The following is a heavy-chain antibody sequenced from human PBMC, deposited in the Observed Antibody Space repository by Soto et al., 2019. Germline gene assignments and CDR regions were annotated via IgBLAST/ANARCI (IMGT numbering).Heavy chain of an antibody. J-gene: IGHJ4*02. V-gene: IGHV1-46*02. CDR3: AREGAAAARMFDN. D-gene: IGHD6-13*01. Sequence: QVQLVQSGAEVRNPGASVKVSCKASGYTFNMYYMHWVRQAPGQGLEWMGVINPNGDSTTYAQKFQGRLTMTMDTSTSTVYMDLTSLRSEDTAVYYCAREGAAAARMFDNWGQGTLVTVSS. CDR2: INPNGDST. CDR1: GYTFNMYY.